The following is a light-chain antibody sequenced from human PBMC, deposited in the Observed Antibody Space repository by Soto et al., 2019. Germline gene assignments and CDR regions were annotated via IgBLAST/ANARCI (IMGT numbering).Light chain of an antibody. V-gene: IGKV3-15*01. J-gene: IGKJ5*01. CDR1: QSLSSN. Sequence: EIVLTQSADTLSLSPVERVTLSCRASQSLSSNLVWYQQKPGQAPRLLIDCASTSATDSPSRFSGSGSGIDFTLTISSLQYADFEVYSCHQYNTWALAFGQGTRLEI. CDR2: CAS. CDR3: HQYNTWALA.